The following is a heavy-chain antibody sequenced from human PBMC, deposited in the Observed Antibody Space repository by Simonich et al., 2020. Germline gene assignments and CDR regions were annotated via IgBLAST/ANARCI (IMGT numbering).Heavy chain of an antibody. CDR1: GGSISSYY. CDR2: IYYSGSA. V-gene: IGHV4-59*12. Sequence: ESGPGLVKPSDTLSLTCTVSGGSISSYYWIWMPQPPVKGLEWIGYIYYSGSANYNPSLKSRVTISVDTSKNQFSLRLSSWSAAYTAVYYCARDRGLGWFDPWGQGTRVTVSS. CDR3: ARDRGLGWFDP. D-gene: IGHD5-12*01. J-gene: IGHJ5*02.